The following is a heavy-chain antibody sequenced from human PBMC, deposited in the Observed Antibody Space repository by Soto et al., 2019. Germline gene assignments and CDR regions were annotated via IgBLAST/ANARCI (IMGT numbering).Heavy chain of an antibody. V-gene: IGHV5-10-1*01. J-gene: IGHJ6*02. CDR2: IDPTYSYT. D-gene: IGHD5-12*01. CDR3: ARRLSGAKNGYNMYYFHGLDV. CDR1: GYXFPSYF. Sequence: PXEXLETSRKCSGYXFPSYFANWVRQVPGEGRECMGRIDPTYSYTNYNPSFEVQVTLSSDKSMSTVYLQWSRLRASDTDTYFCARRLSGAKNGYNMYYFHGLDVWGQGTTGTVSS.